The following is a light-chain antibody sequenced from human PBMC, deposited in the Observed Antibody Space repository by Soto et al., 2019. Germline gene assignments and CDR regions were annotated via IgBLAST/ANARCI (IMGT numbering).Light chain of an antibody. CDR1: QYINTR. J-gene: IGKJ1*01. Sequence: EFVLTQSPATLSSFPGDRVTLSCRASQYINTRLAWYQHRPGQAPRLLIYQTSIRAAGIPARFSASGSGTDFTLTISDVQPEDFALYYCRQRQSWPRTFGQGTKVDIK. CDR3: RQRQSWPRT. V-gene: IGKV3-11*01. CDR2: QTS.